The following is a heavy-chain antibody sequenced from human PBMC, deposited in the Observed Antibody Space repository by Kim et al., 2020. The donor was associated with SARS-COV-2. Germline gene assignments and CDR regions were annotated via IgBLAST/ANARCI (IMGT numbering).Heavy chain of an antibody. CDR3: ARGRRDGYRASSSDY. Sequence: GGSLRLSCAASGFTFSSYWMHWVRQAPGKGLVWVSRINSDGSSTSYADSVKGRFTISRDNAKNTLYLQMNSLRAEDTAVYYCARGRRDGYRASSSDYWGQGNLVTVSS. CDR2: INSDGSST. CDR1: GFTFSSYW. V-gene: IGHV3-74*01. J-gene: IGHJ4*02. D-gene: IGHD5-12*01.